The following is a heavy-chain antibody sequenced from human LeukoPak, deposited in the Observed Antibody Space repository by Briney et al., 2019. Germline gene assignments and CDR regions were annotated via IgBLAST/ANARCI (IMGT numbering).Heavy chain of an antibody. J-gene: IGHJ3*02. Sequence: SGPTLVKPTQTLTLTCTFSGFSLSTSGVGVGWIRQPPGKALEWLALIYWDGDERYSPSLKSRLTITEDTSKNQVVLTMTNMDLVDTATYYCVHRRKESGTYYNDAFDIWGQGTMVTVSS. V-gene: IGHV2-5*02. CDR3: VHRRKESGTYYNDAFDI. CDR2: IYWDGDE. D-gene: IGHD3-10*01. CDR1: GFSLSTSGVG.